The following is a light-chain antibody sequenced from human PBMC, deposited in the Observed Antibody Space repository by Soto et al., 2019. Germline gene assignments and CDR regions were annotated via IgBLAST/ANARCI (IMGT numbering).Light chain of an antibody. J-gene: IGKJ1*01. V-gene: IGKV1-5*01. CDR1: QSISSS. Sequence: DIQMTQSPSSLSASVGDRVTITCRASQSISSSLAWYQQKPGKAPYLLISDVSSLERGVPSRFSGSGSGTEFTLTISSMQPDDFATFYCQQYNGYSRTFGQGTKVDIK. CDR3: QQYNGYSRT. CDR2: DVS.